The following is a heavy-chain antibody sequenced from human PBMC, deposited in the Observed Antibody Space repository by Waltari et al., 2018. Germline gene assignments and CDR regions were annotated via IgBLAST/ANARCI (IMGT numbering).Heavy chain of an antibody. CDR3: TKELRAGYNRGLDY. Sequence: EVQLAESGGVVVPPGGSLRLSCRGSGLTFEDYAMHWVRQAPGKGLEWVSLISWDGYSTYYADSVKGRFVISRDNNINSLYLQMNSLRPDDTALYYCTKELRAGYNRGLDYWGQGTLVTVSS. J-gene: IGHJ4*02. CDR1: GLTFEDYA. D-gene: IGHD5-12*01. CDR2: ISWDGYST. V-gene: IGHV3-43D*03.